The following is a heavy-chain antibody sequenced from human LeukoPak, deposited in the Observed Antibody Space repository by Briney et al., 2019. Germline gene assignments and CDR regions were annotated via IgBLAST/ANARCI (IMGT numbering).Heavy chain of an antibody. J-gene: IGHJ4*02. CDR3: ARDEGATDFDY. D-gene: IGHD1-26*01. V-gene: IGHV1-18*01. CDR1: GYTFTSYG. CDR2: IRAYNSNT. Sequence: GASVKVSCKASGYTFTSYGISCVRQAPGQGLGWMGWIRAYNSNTNYAQKLQGRITITTDKTTISAYMERRSLRADDTAVYYCARDEGATDFDYWGQGTLVTVSS.